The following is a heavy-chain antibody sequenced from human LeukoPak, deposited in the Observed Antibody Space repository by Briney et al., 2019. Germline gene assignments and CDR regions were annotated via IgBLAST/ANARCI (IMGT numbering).Heavy chain of an antibody. D-gene: IGHD3-10*01. CDR1: GFTFSSYV. J-gene: IGHJ4*02. CDR2: ISYDGSNE. Sequence: GGSLRLSCAASGFTFSSYVMHWVRQAPGKGLEWAAIISYDGSNEYYADSVKGRFTISRDNSKNTLYLQMNSLRAADTAVYYCARVGMVRGYYFDYWGQGTLVTVSS. CDR3: ARVGMVRGYYFDY. V-gene: IGHV3-30*04.